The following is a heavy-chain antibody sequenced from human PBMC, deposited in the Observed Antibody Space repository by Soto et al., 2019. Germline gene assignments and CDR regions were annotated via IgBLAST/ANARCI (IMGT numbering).Heavy chain of an antibody. CDR3: VRAPNYDFWSGYYDYFEY. CDR1: GFTFSDFA. D-gene: IGHD3-3*01. CDR2: VSGSGGSP. Sequence: GGSLRLSCAASGFTFSDFAMSWVRQAPGKGLEWVSAVSGSGGSPYYADSVKGRFTISRDNSKNTLFLQMNSLRAEDTAVYYCVRAPNYDFWSGYYDYFEYWGQGTLVTVSS. J-gene: IGHJ4*02. V-gene: IGHV3-23*01.